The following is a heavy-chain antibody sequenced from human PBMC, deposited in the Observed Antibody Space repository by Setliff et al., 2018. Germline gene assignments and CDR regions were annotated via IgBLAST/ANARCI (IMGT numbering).Heavy chain of an antibody. CDR1: GYTFTGYY. D-gene: IGHD3-3*01. V-gene: IGHV1-2*04. Sequence: ASVKVSCKASGYTFTGYYMHWVRQAPGQGLEWMGWINPNSDGTNYAQKFQGWVTMTRDTSISTAYMELSRLRSDDTAVYYCARGRDFWSGYLVYWGQGTLVTV. CDR3: ARGRDFWSGYLVY. J-gene: IGHJ4*02. CDR2: INPNSDGT.